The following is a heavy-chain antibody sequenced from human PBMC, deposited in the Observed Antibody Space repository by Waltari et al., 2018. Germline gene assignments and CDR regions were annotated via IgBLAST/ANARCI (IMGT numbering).Heavy chain of an antibody. J-gene: IGHJ4*02. V-gene: IGHV4-34*01. Sequence: QVQLQQWGAGLLKPSETLSLTCAVYGGSFSGYYWSWIRQPPGKGLEWIGEINHSGSTNYNPSLKSRVTISVDTSKNQFSLKLSSVTAADTAVYYCARRGTYYDFWSGYPRGGFDYWGQGTLVTVSS. CDR2: INHSGST. D-gene: IGHD3-3*01. CDR1: GGSFSGYY. CDR3: ARRGTYYDFWSGYPRGGFDY.